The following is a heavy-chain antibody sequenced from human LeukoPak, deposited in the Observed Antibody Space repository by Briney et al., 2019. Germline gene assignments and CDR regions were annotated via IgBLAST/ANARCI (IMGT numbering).Heavy chain of an antibody. CDR2: MNPNTGDA. Sequence: ASVKVSCKASGYAFTSYDVNWVRQASGQGLEWMGWMNPNTGDAAYAQKFQGRVTMTRNSSISTAYMELSSLRVEDTAVYYCARGAITLHPIGYWGHGTLVTVSS. J-gene: IGHJ4*01. CDR1: GYAFTSYD. CDR3: ARGAITLHPIGY. D-gene: IGHD1-14*01. V-gene: IGHV1-8*01.